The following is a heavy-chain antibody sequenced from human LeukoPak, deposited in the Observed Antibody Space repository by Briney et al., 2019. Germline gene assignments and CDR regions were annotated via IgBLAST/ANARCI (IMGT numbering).Heavy chain of an antibody. Sequence: ASVKVSCKASGYTFRSFAMNWVRQAPGQGLEWMGWINTNTGNPTYAQGFTGRFVFSLDISVSTAYLQISSLKTEDTAVYYCARDYGDYVLGYWGQGTLVTVSS. CDR2: INTNTGNP. J-gene: IGHJ4*02. CDR3: ARDYGDYVLGY. V-gene: IGHV7-4-1*02. CDR1: GYTFRSFA. D-gene: IGHD4-17*01.